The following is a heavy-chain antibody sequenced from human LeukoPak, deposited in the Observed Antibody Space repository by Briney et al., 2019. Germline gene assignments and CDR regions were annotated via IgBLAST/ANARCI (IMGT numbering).Heavy chain of an antibody. D-gene: IGHD3-9*01. J-gene: IGHJ4*02. V-gene: IGHV4-39*01. CDR1: GVSISSSNSY. Sequence: SETLSLTCTVSGVSISSSNSYWGWIRQPPGKGLEWIGSIYYSGNTYYNASLKSQVSISIDTSKNQFSLRLTSVTAADTAVYYCASNAGNYDILTGYTKYYFDYWGQGTLVTVSS. CDR3: ASNAGNYDILTGYTKYYFDY. CDR2: IYYSGNT.